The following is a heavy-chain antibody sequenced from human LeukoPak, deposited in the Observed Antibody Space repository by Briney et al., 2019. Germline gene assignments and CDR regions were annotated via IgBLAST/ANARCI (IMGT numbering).Heavy chain of an antibody. CDR1: GGSFSGYY. Sequence: PSETLSLTCAVYGGSFSGYYWSWIRQPPGKGLEWIGEINHSGSTNYNPSLKSRVTISVDTSKNQFSLKLSSVTAADTAVYYCARRSILSSWPRGAYYMDVWGKGTTVTISS. V-gene: IGHV4-34*01. CDR3: ARRSILSSWPRGAYYMDV. J-gene: IGHJ6*03. D-gene: IGHD6-13*01. CDR2: INHSGST.